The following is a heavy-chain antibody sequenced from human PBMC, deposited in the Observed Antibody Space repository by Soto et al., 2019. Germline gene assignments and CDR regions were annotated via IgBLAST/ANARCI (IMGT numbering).Heavy chain of an antibody. V-gene: IGHV3-9*01. CDR3: AKDTNLYGDFAFDI. CDR2: ISGNSANI. J-gene: IGHJ3*02. Sequence: EVQLVESGGGLVQPGRSLRLSCAASGFTFDDYAMHWVRQAPGKGLEWVSGISGNSANIGYADSVKGRFTISRDNAKNSLYLQMNSLRAEDTAFYYCAKDTNLYGDFAFDIWGQGTMVTVSS. D-gene: IGHD4-17*01. CDR1: GFTFDDYA.